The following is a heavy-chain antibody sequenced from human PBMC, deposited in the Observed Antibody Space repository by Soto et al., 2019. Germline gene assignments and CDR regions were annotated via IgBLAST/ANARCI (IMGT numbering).Heavy chain of an antibody. CDR3: TKQKGDGRTYNGMDV. D-gene: IGHD2-21*02. CDR1: GDSVSSKSAA. J-gene: IGHJ6*02. Sequence: PSQTLSLTCAISGDSVSSKSAAWNWIRRSPSRGLEWLGRAYYRSQWYYDSAVSVRSRITVIPDTSKNQFSLQLNSVTPEDTAVYYCTKQKGDGRTYNGMDVWGQGTTVTVSS. V-gene: IGHV6-1*01. CDR2: AYYRSQWYY.